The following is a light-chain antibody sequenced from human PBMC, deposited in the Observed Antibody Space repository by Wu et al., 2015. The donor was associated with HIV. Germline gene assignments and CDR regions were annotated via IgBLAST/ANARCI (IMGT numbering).Light chain of an antibody. CDR1: QSVSSY. V-gene: IGKV3-11*01. Sequence: EIVLTQSPDTLSLSPGERATLSCRASQSVSSYLAWYQHKPGQAPRLPIYDASDRATGISARFSGSGSGTEFTFTISSLEPEDFAFYYCQHRFNWPLIFGQGTRLEI. CDR3: QHRFNWPLI. J-gene: IGKJ5*01. CDR2: DAS.